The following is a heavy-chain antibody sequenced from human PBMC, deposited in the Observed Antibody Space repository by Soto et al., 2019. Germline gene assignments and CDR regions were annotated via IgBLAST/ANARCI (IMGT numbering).Heavy chain of an antibody. V-gene: IGHV4-31*03. D-gene: IGHD3-9*01. CDR1: GGSISSGGYY. CDR2: IYYSGST. Sequence: SETLSLTCTVSGGSISSGGYYWSWIRQHPGKGLEWIGYIYYSGSTYYNPSLKSRVTISVDTSKNQFSLKLSSVTAADTAVYYCARVSPSLRYFDWAVDYWGQGTLVTVSS. CDR3: ARVSPSLRYFDWAVDY. J-gene: IGHJ4*02.